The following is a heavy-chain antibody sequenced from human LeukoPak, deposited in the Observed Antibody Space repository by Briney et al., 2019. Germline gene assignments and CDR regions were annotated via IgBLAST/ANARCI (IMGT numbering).Heavy chain of an antibody. CDR1: GGSISGYF. J-gene: IGHJ3*02. D-gene: IGHD4-23*01. Sequence: SETLSLTCTVSGGSISGYFWSWVRQPAGKGLEWIGRISISGSTNYNPSLKSRVTISVDTSKNQFSLKLSSVTAADTAVYYCARAGYGGNSRVGAFDIWGQGTMVTVSS. CDR2: ISISGST. V-gene: IGHV4-4*07. CDR3: ARAGYGGNSRVGAFDI.